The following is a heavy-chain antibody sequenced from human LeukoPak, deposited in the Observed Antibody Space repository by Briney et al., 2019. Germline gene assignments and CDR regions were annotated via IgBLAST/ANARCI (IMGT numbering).Heavy chain of an antibody. CDR1: GGSIGTSHYY. V-gene: IGHV4-39*07. CDR2: VYFSGAT. J-gene: IGHJ5*02. CDR3: ARSADIVATITRRWFDP. D-gene: IGHD5-12*01. Sequence: SETLSLTCTVSGGSIGTSHYYWGWLRQPPGKGLEWIGSVYFSGATNYNPSLKSRVTISVDTSRNQFFLKLSSVTAADTAVYYCARSADIVATITRRWFDPWGQGTLVTVSS.